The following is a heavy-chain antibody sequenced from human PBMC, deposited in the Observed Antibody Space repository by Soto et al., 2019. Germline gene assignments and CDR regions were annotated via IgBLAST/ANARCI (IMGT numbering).Heavy chain of an antibody. V-gene: IGHV3-33*01. D-gene: IGHD6-6*01. CDR3: AREHSSSSVYFDY. CDR2: IWYDGSNK. CDR1: GFTFSSYG. Sequence: GGSLRLSCAASGFTFSSYGMHWVRQAPGKGLEWVAVIWYDGSNKYYADSVKGRFTISRDNSKNTLYLQMNSLRAEDTAVYYCAREHSSSSVYFDYWGQGTLVTVSS. J-gene: IGHJ4*02.